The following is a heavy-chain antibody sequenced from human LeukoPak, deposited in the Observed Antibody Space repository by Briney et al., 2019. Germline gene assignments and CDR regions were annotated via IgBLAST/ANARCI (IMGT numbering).Heavy chain of an antibody. CDR2: INPSGGST. V-gene: IGHV1-46*01. J-gene: IGHJ3*02. Sequence: ASVKVSCKASGYSFTNYYMYWVRQAPGQGLEWMGVINPSGGSTNYAQKFQGRVTITADESTSTAYMELSSLRSEDTAVYYCARGRPYAFDIWGQGTMVTVSS. CDR3: ARGRPYAFDI. CDR1: GYSFTNYY.